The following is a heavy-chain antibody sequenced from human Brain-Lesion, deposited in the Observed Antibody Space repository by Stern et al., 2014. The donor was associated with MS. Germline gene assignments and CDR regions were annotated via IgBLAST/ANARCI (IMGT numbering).Heavy chain of an antibody. CDR2: FDPEDGET. J-gene: IGHJ4*02. CDR3: ATLSPGAGGNYYRHFDY. D-gene: IGHD1-26*01. V-gene: IGHV1-24*01. CDR1: GYTLTELS. Sequence: VQLEESGADVKKPGASVKVSCKVSGYTLTELSMHWVRQAPRKGLEWMGGFDPEDGETIYAQKFQGRVTMTEDTSTDTAYMELSSLRSEDTAVYYCATLSPGAGGNYYRHFDYWGQGTLVTVSS.